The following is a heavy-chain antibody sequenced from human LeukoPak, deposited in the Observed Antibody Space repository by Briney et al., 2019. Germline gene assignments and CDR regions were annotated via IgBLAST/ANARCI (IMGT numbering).Heavy chain of an antibody. V-gene: IGHV3-48*03. Sequence: GGPLRLSCAASGFTFSSYEMNWVRQAPGKGLEWVSYISSSGSTIYYADSVKGRFTISRDNAKNSLYLQMNSLRAEGTAVYYCARTMTTVGFDPWGQGTLVTVSS. D-gene: IGHD4-17*01. J-gene: IGHJ5*02. CDR3: ARTMTTVGFDP. CDR1: GFTFSSYE. CDR2: ISSSGSTI.